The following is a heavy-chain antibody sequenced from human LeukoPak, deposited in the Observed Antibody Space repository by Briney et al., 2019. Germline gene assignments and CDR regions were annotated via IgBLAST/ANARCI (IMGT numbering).Heavy chain of an antibody. J-gene: IGHJ4*02. V-gene: IGHV3-30*03. CDR2: ISYDGSNK. CDR1: GFTFSSYA. D-gene: IGHD2-21*01. CDR3: AGAIGYFDF. Sequence: GGSLRLSCAASGFTFSSYAMSWVRQAPGKGLEWVAVISYDGSNKYYADSVKGRFTISRDNSKNTLYLQMNSLRAEDTAVYYCAGAIGYFDFWGQGALVTVSS.